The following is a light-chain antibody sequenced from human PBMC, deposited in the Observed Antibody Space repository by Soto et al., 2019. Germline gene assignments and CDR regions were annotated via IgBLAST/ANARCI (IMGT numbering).Light chain of an antibody. CDR2: EVS. J-gene: IGLJ3*02. CDR1: SSDVGGYNY. CDR3: TSFTTISTWV. Sequence: QSALTQPASVSGSPGQLITISCTGTSSDVGGYNYVSWFQQHPGKAPKLKIYEVSNRPSGVSNRFSGSKSGNTASLTISELQAEDEADYYCTSFTTISTWVFGGGTKVTVL. V-gene: IGLV2-14*01.